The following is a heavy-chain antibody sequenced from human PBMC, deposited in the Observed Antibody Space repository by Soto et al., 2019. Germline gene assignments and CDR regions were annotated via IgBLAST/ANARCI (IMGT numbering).Heavy chain of an antibody. V-gene: IGHV7-4-1*01. CDR2: INTNTGNP. Sequence: GASVKGSCKASGYTFTSYAMNWVRQNPGQGLEWMGWINTNTGNPTYAQGFTGRFVFSLDTSVSTAYLQICSLKAEDTAVYYCAREGSGYDYWFDPWGQGTLVTVSS. CDR3: AREGSGYDYWFDP. J-gene: IGHJ5*02. D-gene: IGHD5-12*01. CDR1: GYTFTSYA.